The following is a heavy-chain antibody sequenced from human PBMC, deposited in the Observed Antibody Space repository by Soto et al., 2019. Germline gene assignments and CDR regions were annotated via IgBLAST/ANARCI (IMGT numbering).Heavy chain of an antibody. CDR2: ISGSGTST. Sequence: GGSLRLSCTASGFTFSNFVMSWVRQAPGRGLEWVSAISGSGTSTFYADSVKGRFIISRDNSMDTLYLQLNSLRAEDTAVYFCARVQNQQLENIFDYWGQGTLVTVSS. D-gene: IGHD3-3*01. CDR3: ARVQNQQLENIFDY. J-gene: IGHJ4*01. CDR1: GFTFSNFV. V-gene: IGHV3-23*01.